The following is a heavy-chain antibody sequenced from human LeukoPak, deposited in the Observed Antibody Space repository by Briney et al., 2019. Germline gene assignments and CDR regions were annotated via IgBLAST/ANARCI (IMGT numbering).Heavy chain of an antibody. V-gene: IGHV3-33*08. J-gene: IGHJ3*02. D-gene: IGHD3-22*01. Sequence: TGGSLRLSCSASGFTFSNFGMHWVRQAPGKGLEWVAVIWYDGSNKYYADSVKGRFTISRDNSKNTLYLQMNSLRAEDTAVYYCTRGYYYDSSGYQPDAFDIWGQGTMVTVSS. CDR1: GFTFSNFG. CDR2: IWYDGSNK. CDR3: TRGYYYDSSGYQPDAFDI.